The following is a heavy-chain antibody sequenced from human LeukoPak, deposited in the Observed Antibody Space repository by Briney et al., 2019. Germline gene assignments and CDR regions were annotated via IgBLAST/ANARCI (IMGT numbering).Heavy chain of an antibody. CDR3: ARRGDILTDYAFDY. D-gene: IGHD3-9*01. CDR2: IYYSGTT. J-gene: IGHJ4*02. Sequence: PSETLSLTCTVSGGSITSNSHHWDWIRQAPGKGLEWIGNIYYSGTTSYNPSLQSRVSISVDTSKNHFSLRLSSVTAEDQTVYYCARRGDILTDYAFDYWGQGTLVTVSS. CDR1: GGSITSNSHH. V-gene: IGHV4-39*02.